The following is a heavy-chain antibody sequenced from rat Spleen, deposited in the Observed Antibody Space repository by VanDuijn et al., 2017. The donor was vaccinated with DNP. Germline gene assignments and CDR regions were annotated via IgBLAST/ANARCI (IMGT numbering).Heavy chain of an antibody. J-gene: IGHJ2*01. CDR1: GLTFSTSY. Sequence: EVQLVESGGGLVQPGRSMKLSCAASGLTFSTSYMAWVRQAPAGGLEWVASIGTSGGSTYHGDSVKGRFTISRDNAKSTLYLQMNSLRSEDMATYSCSTYSLTSGMWDYWGQGVTV. D-gene: IGHD1-1*01. CDR3: STYSLTSGMWDY. V-gene: IGHV5-25*01. CDR2: IGTSGGST.